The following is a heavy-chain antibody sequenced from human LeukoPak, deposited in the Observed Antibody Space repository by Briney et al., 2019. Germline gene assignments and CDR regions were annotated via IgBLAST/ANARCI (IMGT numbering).Heavy chain of an antibody. Sequence: SGTLSLTCAVSGYSISSGYYWGWIRQPPGKGLEWIGSIYHSGSTYYNPSLKSRVTISVDTSKNQFSLKLSSVTAADTAVYYCARHTSPTYYYYMDVWGKGTTVTVSS. J-gene: IGHJ6*03. V-gene: IGHV4-38-2*01. CDR2: IYHSGST. CDR1: GYSISSGYY. CDR3: ARHTSPTYYYYMDV.